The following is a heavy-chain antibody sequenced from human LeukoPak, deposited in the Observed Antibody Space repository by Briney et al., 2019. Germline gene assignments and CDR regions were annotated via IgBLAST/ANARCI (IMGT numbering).Heavy chain of an antibody. CDR3: AKAAYGGNSLAFDI. Sequence: PGGSLILSCAASGFTFANYAMSWVRQAPGKGLEWVSGISGSGGSTYYADSVKGRFTISRDNSKNTLYLQMNSLRAEDTAVYYCAKAAYGGNSLAFDIWGQGTMVTVSS. CDR1: GFTFANYA. CDR2: ISGSGGST. V-gene: IGHV3-23*01. D-gene: IGHD4-23*01. J-gene: IGHJ3*02.